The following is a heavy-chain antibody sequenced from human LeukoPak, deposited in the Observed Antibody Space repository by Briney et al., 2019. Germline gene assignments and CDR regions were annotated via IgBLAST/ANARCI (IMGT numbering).Heavy chain of an antibody. D-gene: IGHD6-19*01. J-gene: IGHJ5*02. Sequence: GGSLRLSCAASGFIFSNTWMSWVRQAPGKGLEWVGRIKSKTNGWTTDYAATVKGRFTISRDDSKNMLYLQMNSLKTEDTAVYYCTTDPIGVAGTRVSLLLSAWGQGALVTVSS. V-gene: IGHV3-15*01. CDR3: TTDPIGVAGTRVSLLLSA. CDR2: IKSKTNGWTT. CDR1: GFIFSNTW.